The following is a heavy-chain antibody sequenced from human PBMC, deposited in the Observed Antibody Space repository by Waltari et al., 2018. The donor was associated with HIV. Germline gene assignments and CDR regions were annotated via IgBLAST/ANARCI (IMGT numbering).Heavy chain of an antibody. Sequence: VQLVTSGAQVRKSGEPMTNCCKASGSTFTNPWHAWVRQMSGEGLEWMGIIYPFDSDTRYNPSFEGQITISADKSLATAYLEWSNLNASDAAIYYCARLFYYDTTGYINNAFDIWGQGTVVTVS. CDR1: GSTFTNPW. CDR3: ARLFYYDTTGYINNAFDI. CDR2: IYPFDSDT. D-gene: IGHD3-22*01. V-gene: IGHV5-51*03. J-gene: IGHJ3*02.